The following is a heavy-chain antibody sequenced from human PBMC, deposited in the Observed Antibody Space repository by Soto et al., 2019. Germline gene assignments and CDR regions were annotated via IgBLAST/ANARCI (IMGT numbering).Heavy chain of an antibody. V-gene: IGHV1-46*03. J-gene: IGHJ6*02. CDR1: GYTFTSYY. D-gene: IGHD1-26*01. CDR2: INPSGGST. CDR3: ARDPVGVDSYYYGMDV. Sequence: ASVKVSCKASGYTFTSYYMHWVRQAPGQGLEWMGIINPSGGSTSYAQKFQGRVTMTRDTSTSTVYMGLSSLRSEDTAVYYCARDPVGVDSYYYGMDVWGQGTTVTVSS.